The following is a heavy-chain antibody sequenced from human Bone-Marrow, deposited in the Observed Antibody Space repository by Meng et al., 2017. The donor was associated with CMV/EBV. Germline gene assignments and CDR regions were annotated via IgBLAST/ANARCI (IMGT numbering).Heavy chain of an antibody. CDR2: INWNGGST. V-gene: IGHV3-20*04. D-gene: IGHD1-26*01. CDR1: GFTFDDYG. CDR3: ARGLVGAGGWFDP. J-gene: IGHJ5*02. Sequence: GESLKISCAASGFTFDDYGMSWVRQAPGKGLEWVSGINWNGGSTGYADSVKGRFTISRDNAKKSLYLQMNSLRAEDTALYYCARGLVGAGGWFDPWGQGTLVTGSS.